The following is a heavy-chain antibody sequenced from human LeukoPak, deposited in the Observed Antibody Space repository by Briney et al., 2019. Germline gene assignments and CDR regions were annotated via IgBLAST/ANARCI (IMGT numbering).Heavy chain of an antibody. CDR3: ARDLLSLLWFGESHYYYMDV. D-gene: IGHD3-10*01. CDR1: GYTFTSYG. CDR2: ISAYNGNT. Sequence: ASVKVSCKASGYTFTSYGISWVRQAPGQGLEWMGWISAYNGNTNYAQKLQGRVTMTTDTSTSTAYMELRSLRSDDTAVYYCARDLLSLLWFGESHYYYMDVWGKGTTVTISS. V-gene: IGHV1-18*01. J-gene: IGHJ6*03.